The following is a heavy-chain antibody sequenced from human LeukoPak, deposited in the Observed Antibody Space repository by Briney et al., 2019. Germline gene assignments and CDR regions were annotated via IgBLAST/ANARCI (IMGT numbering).Heavy chain of an antibody. CDR1: GFTFSSYA. V-gene: IGHV3-23*01. CDR2: ISGSGGST. D-gene: IGHD3-16*02. J-gene: IGHJ4*02. Sequence: GSLRLSCAASGFTFSSYAMSWVRQAPGKGLEWVSAISGSGGSTYYADSVKGRFTISRDNSKNTLYLQMNSLRAEDTAVYYCAKDSDYDYVWGSYRYTDYWGQGTLVTVSS. CDR3: AKDSDYDYVWGSYRYTDY.